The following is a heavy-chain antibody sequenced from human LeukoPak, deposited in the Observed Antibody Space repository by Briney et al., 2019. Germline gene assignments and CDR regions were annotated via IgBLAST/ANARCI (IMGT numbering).Heavy chain of an antibody. D-gene: IGHD6-13*01. J-gene: IGHJ6*04. CDR3: ARGGSGSSWYGSPYYYYGMDV. V-gene: IGHV4-61*01. CDR2: IYYSGST. Sequence: PSETLSLTCTVSGGSISSGSYYWSWIRQPPGKGLEWIGYIYYSGSTNYNPSLKSRVTISVDTSKNQFSLKLSSVTAADTAVYYCARGGSGSSWYGSPYYYYGMDVWGKGTTVTVSS. CDR1: GGSISSGSYY.